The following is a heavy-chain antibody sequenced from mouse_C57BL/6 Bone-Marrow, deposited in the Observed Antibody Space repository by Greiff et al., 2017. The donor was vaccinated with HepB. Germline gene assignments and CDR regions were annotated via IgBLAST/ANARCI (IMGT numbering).Heavy chain of an antibody. CDR1: GISITTGNYR. CDR3: ARDNYGSRGYYAMDY. J-gene: IGHJ4*01. CDR2: IYYSGTI. V-gene: IGHV3-5*01. D-gene: IGHD1-1*01. Sequence: EVQRVESGPGLVKPSQTVFLTCTVTGISITTGNYRWSWIRQFPGNKLEWLGYIYYSGTITYNPSLTSRTTITIDTPKNQLFLEMNSLTAEDTATYYCARDNYGSRGYYAMDYWGQGTSVTVSS.